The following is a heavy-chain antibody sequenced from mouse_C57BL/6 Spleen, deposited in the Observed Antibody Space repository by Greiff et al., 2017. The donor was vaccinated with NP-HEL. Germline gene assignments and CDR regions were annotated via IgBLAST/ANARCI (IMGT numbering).Heavy chain of an antibody. CDR1: GFTFSSYG. CDR3: ARHEGRGFDY. V-gene: IGHV5-6*01. J-gene: IGHJ2*01. CDR2: ISSGGSYT. Sequence: EVHLVESGGDLVKPGGSLKLSCAASGFTFSSYGMSWVRQTPDKRLEWVATISSGGSYTYYPDSVKGRFTISRDNAKNTLYLQMSSLKSEDTAMYYCARHEGRGFDYWGQGTTLTVSS.